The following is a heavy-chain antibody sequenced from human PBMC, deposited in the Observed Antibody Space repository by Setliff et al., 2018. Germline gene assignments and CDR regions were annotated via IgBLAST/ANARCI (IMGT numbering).Heavy chain of an antibody. V-gene: IGHV3-7*03. CDR3: ARDFSTGSSS. CDR1: GFTLSTYW. CDR2: IKQDGSEE. D-gene: IGHD2-8*02. J-gene: IGHJ5*02. Sequence: GGSLRLSCSASGFTLSTYWMNWVRQAPGKGLGWVAHIKQDGSEEYYVDSVKGRFTISRDNAKNSLYLQMNSLRAEDTAVYYCARDFSTGSSSWGQGTLVTAPQ.